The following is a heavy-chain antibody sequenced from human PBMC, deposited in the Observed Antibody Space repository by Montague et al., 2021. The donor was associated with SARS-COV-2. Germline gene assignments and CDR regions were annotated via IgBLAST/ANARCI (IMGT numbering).Heavy chain of an antibody. CDR1: GGSFSDYF. D-gene: IGHD3-22*01. CDR2: INHRGTS. CDR3: ARGRQHCNMIVVVMTGGEFYFDY. Sequence: SETLSLTCAVYGGSFSDYFWTWIRQPPGKGLEWIGEINHRGTSNXNPYLKSRVSISVDTSKNQFSLSLGSVTAADTAVYYCARGRQHCNMIVVVMTGGEFYFDYWGQGTLVTGSS. J-gene: IGHJ4*02. V-gene: IGHV4-34*01.